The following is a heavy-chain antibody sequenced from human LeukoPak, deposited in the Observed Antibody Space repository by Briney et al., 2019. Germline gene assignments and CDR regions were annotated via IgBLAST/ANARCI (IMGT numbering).Heavy chain of an antibody. J-gene: IGHJ4*02. V-gene: IGHV1-24*01. CDR2: FDPEYVET. CDR3: ARVKAIHDDILSGILDY. CDR1: GYALSESS. Sequence: ASVKVSCKVSGYALSESSIHWVRQTPGEGFEWMGGFDPEYVETTYAQKFRGRVTMTEDTSTDTAYMELINLRSDDTAVYYCARVKAIHDDILSGILDYWGQGTLVTVSS. D-gene: IGHD3-9*01.